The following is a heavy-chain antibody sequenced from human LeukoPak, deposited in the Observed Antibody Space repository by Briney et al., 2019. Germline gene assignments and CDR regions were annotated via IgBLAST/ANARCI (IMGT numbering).Heavy chain of an antibody. CDR2: INPSGGST. V-gene: IGHV1-46*01. CDR1: GYTFTSYY. J-gene: IGHJ3*02. Sequence: ASVKVSCKASGYTFTSYYMHWVRQAPGQGLKWMGIINPSGGSTSYAQKFQGRVTMTRDTSTSTVYMELSSLRSEDTAVYYCLVLGYCSGGSCPPNAFDIWGQGTMVTVSS. D-gene: IGHD2-15*01. CDR3: LVLGYCSGGSCPPNAFDI.